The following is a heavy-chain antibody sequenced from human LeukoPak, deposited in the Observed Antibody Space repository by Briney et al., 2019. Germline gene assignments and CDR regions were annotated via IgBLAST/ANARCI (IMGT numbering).Heavy chain of an antibody. V-gene: IGHV2-70*01. CDR2: IDWDDDK. J-gene: IGHJ4*02. Sequence: SGPALVKPTQPLTLTCTFSGFSLSTRGMCVSWIRQPPVKALEWLALIDWDDDKYYITSLKTRLTISQDTSKNQVVLTMTNIDPVDTATFFCARISRFFGSGSYLHFDYWGQGTLVPLPS. CDR1: GFSLSTRGMC. D-gene: IGHD3-10*01. CDR3: ARISRFFGSGSYLHFDY.